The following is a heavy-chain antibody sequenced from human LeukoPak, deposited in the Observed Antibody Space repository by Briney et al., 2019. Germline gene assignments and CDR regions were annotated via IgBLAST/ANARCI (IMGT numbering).Heavy chain of an antibody. CDR3: AKDLRSMVRDQYYFDY. CDR1: GFTFSSYA. CDR2: ISGSGGST. Sequence: GGSLRLSCAASGFTFSSYAMSWVRQAPGKGLEWVSAISGSGGSTYYADSVKGRFTISRDNSKNTLYLQMNSLRAEDTAVYYCAKDLRSMVRDQYYFDYWGQGTLVTVSS. V-gene: IGHV3-23*01. J-gene: IGHJ4*02. D-gene: IGHD3-10*01.